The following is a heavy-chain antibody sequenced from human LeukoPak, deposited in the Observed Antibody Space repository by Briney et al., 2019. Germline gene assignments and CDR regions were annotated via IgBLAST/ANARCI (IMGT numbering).Heavy chain of an antibody. CDR3: ARAQVGAPTDL. V-gene: IGHV3-74*01. CDR1: GFPFSSCA. Sequence: AGGSLRLSCAASGFPFSSCAMYWVRQAPGKGLVWVARIHGDGDNISYADSVRGRFTISRDNAKDTLYLHMNSLRPEDTAVYYCARAQVGAPTDLWGQGTLVTVSS. D-gene: IGHD1-26*01. CDR2: IHGDGDNI. J-gene: IGHJ5*02.